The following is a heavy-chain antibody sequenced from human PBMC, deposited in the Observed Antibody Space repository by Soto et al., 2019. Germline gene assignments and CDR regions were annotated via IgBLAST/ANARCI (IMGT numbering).Heavy chain of an antibody. D-gene: IGHD3-10*02. CDR1: GYTFTSYA. J-gene: IGHJ4*02. CDR3: GGGGACSPPFDY. V-gene: IGHV1-3*05. Sequence: QVQLVQSGAEEKKPGASVKVSCKASGYTFTSYAMHWVCQAPGQRLEWMGWINAGNGNTKYSQKFQGRVTITRDTPGSTAYMGLAGLGPEDRVGYSWGGGGACSPPFDYWGQGTLVTVSS. CDR2: INAGNGNT.